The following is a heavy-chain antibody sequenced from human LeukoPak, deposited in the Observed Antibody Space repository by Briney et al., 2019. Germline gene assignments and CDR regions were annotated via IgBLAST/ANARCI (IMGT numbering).Heavy chain of an antibody. Sequence: SETLSLTCTVSGGSVSDYYWSWIRQPPGKGLEWIGYIYYSGSTTYNSSLKSRVTISVDTSKNQFSLKLTSVTPADTAVYYCARTAKYYYGSETYYFFDYWGQGTLVTVSS. J-gene: IGHJ4*02. D-gene: IGHD3-10*01. CDR1: GGSVSDYY. V-gene: IGHV4-59*02. CDR2: IYYSGST. CDR3: ARTAKYYYGSETYYFFDY.